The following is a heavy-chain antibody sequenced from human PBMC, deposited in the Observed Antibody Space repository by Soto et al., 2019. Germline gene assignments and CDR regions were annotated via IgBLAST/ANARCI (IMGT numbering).Heavy chain of an antibody. CDR3: AKRATGTYFDY. J-gene: IGHJ4*02. V-gene: IGHV3-30*18. D-gene: IGHD1-1*01. CDR1: GFTFSSNG. Sequence: GGSLILSCAASGFTFSSNGMHWVRRAPGKGLEWVAAISYDGSNKYYADSVKGRFTISRDNSKNTLYLQMNSLRAEDTAVYYCAKRATGTYFDYWGQGTLVTVSS. CDR2: ISYDGSNK.